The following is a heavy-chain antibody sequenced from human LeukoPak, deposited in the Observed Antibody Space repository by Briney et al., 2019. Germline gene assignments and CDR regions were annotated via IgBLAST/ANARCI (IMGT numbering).Heavy chain of an antibody. D-gene: IGHD2-15*01. V-gene: IGHV1-69*06. CDR1: GYTFTGYY. Sequence: SVKVSCKASGYTFTGYYMHWVRQAPGQGLEWMGGIIPIFGTANYAQKFQGRVTITADKSTSTAYMELSSLRSEDTAVYYCARDGGLYCSGGNCYGGLDYYYYMDVWGKGTTVTVSS. J-gene: IGHJ6*03. CDR2: IIPIFGTA. CDR3: ARDGGLYCSGGNCYGGLDYYYYMDV.